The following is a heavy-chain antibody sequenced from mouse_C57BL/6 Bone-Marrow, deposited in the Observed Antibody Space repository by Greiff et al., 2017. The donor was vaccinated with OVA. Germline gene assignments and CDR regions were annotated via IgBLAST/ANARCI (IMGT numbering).Heavy chain of an antibody. CDR1: GFNIKDDY. J-gene: IGHJ4*01. Sequence: EVQLQQSGAELVRPGASVKLSCTASGFNIKDDYMHWVKQRPEQGLEWIGWIDPENGDTEYASKFPGKATITADTSSNTAYLQLSSLTSEDTAVYYCTTLRYYSNYDYAMDYWGQGTSVTVSS. CDR3: TTLRYYSNYDYAMDY. V-gene: IGHV14-4*01. D-gene: IGHD2-5*01. CDR2: IDPENGDT.